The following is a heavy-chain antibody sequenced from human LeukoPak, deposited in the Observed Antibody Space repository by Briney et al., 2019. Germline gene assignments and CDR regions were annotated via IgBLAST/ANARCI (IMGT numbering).Heavy chain of an antibody. CDR2: ISGNSGST. V-gene: IGHV3-23*01. CDR1: GFTFSSYA. CDR3: AKVSAWAMVGATYFDY. J-gene: IGHJ4*02. D-gene: IGHD1-26*01. Sequence: HTGGSLRLSCAASGFTFSSYAMSWVRQAPGKGLEWVSSISGNSGSTYYADSVKGRFTISRDNSKNTVYLQMNSLRAEDTAVYYCAKVSAWAMVGATYFDYWGQGTLVTGFS.